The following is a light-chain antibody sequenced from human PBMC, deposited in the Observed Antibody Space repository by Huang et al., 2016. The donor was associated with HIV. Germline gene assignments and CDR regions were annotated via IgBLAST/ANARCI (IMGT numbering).Light chain of an antibody. CDR2: AAS. Sequence: DIQMSQSPSSLSASVGDSVTITCRARQTISNFLNWYQHKPGKAPKLLISAASSSQSGVPSRFSGSGSGTDFTLTISSLQPDDFATYYCQQSYTTPRTFGQGTRVEIK. J-gene: IGKJ1*01. V-gene: IGKV1-39*01. CDR3: QQSYTTPRT. CDR1: QTISNF.